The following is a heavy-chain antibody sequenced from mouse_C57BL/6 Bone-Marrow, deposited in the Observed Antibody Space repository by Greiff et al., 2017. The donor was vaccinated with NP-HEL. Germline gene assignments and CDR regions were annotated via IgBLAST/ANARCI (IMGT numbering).Heavy chain of an antibody. CDR3: ARPDGYLNPAWFAY. CDR2: IDPSDSYT. CDR1: GYTFTSYW. Sequence: QVQLKESGAELVMPGASVKLSCKASGYTFTSYWMHWVKQRPGQGLEWIGEIDPSDSYTNYNQKFKGKSTLTVDKSSSTAYMQLSSLTSEDSAVYYCARPDGYLNPAWFAYWGQGTLVTVSA. D-gene: IGHD2-3*01. J-gene: IGHJ3*01. V-gene: IGHV1-69*01.